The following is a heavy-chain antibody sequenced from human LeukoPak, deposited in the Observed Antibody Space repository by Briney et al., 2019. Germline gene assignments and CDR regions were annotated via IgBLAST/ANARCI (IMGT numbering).Heavy chain of an antibody. V-gene: IGHV1-69*02. D-gene: IGHD3-3*01. CDR1: GGTFSSYT. CDR3: ARALGDFWSGFESKRYYYYYYMDV. J-gene: IGHJ6*03. CDR2: IIPILGIA. Sequence: GASVKVSCKASGGTFSSYTISWVRQAPGQGLEWMGRIIPILGIANYAQKFQGRVTITADKSTSTAYMELSSLRSEDTAVYYCARALGDFWSGFESKRYYYYYYMDVWGKGTTVTVSS.